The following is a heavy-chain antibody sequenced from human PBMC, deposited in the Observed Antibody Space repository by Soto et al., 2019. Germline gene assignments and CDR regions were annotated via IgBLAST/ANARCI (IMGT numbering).Heavy chain of an antibody. Sequence: SETLSLTCAVSGGSISTSNWWRWVRQPPGKGLEWIGEIYHSGSTNYNPSLKSRVTISVDKSKNQFSLKLSSVTAADTAVYYCARGEEAVAGDDAFDIWGQGTMVT. CDR3: ARGEEAVAGDDAFDI. D-gene: IGHD6-19*01. CDR1: GGSISTSNW. V-gene: IGHV4-4*02. J-gene: IGHJ3*02. CDR2: IYHSGST.